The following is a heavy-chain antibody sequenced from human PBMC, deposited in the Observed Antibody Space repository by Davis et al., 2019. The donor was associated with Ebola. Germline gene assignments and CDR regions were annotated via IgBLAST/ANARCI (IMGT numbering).Heavy chain of an antibody. CDR1: GGSISSSSYY. V-gene: IGHV4-39*07. D-gene: IGHD6-13*01. CDR2: IYYSGST. J-gene: IGHJ4*02. CDR3: ANVAAGTPYYFDD. Sequence: SETLSLTCTVSGGSISSSSYYWGWIRQPPGKGLEWIGSIYYSGSTNYNPSLKSRVTISVDTSKKQFSLKLTSVTAADTAVYYCANVAAGTPYYFDDWGQGTLVSVSS.